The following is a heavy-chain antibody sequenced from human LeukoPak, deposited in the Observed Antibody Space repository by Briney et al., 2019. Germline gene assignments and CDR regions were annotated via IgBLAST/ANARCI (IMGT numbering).Heavy chain of an antibody. J-gene: IGHJ4*02. Sequence: PGGSLRLSCAASGFTFSDYYMSWIRQAPGKGLEWVSYISSSSSYTNYADSVKGRFTISRDNSKNTLYLQMNSLRAEDTAVYYCARDPGVSTYSSSWAYYFDYWGQGTLVTVSS. CDR1: GFTFSDYY. V-gene: IGHV3-11*06. CDR2: ISSSSSYT. D-gene: IGHD6-13*01. CDR3: ARDPGVSTYSSSWAYYFDY.